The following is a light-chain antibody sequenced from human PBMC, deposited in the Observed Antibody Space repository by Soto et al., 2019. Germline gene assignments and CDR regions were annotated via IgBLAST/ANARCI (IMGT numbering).Light chain of an antibody. V-gene: IGKV1-5*03. J-gene: IGKJ1*01. Sequence: DIQMTQSPSTLSASVGDRVTIACRASQTISSWVAWYQQKPGKAPRLLIYKTSSLESGVPSRFSGSGSGTDFTLTISSLQPEDFATYYCQQSYSTSWTFGQGTKVDIK. CDR3: QQSYSTSWT. CDR2: KTS. CDR1: QTISSW.